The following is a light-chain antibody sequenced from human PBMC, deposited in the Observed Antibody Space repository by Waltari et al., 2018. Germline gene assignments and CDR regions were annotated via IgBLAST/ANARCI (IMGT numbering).Light chain of an antibody. Sequence: QSALTQPRSVSGSPGQSVTTSCTGTSSDVGGYNYVSWYQQHPGKAPKLMIYDGSKRPSGVPARFSGAKSGNTASLTISGLQAEDEADYYCCSYAGSYTFVVFGGGTKLTVL. J-gene: IGLJ2*01. CDR2: DGS. CDR1: SSDVGGYNY. CDR3: CSYAGSYTFVV. V-gene: IGLV2-11*01.